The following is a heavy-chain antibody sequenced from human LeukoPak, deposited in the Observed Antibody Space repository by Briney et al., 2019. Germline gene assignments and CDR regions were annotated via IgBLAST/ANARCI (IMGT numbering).Heavy chain of an antibody. V-gene: IGHV3-23*01. Sequence: GGSLRLSCAASGFIFSNYAISWVRQAPGKGLEWVSAIDNSGAYTWYADSVKGRFTISKDSSSTILYLQMNSLRAEDAAVYFCAKGSAAGRPYYFDYWGQGTLVTVSS. CDR1: GFIFSNYA. D-gene: IGHD6-25*01. CDR3: AKGSAAGRPYYFDY. J-gene: IGHJ4*02. CDR2: IDNSGAYT.